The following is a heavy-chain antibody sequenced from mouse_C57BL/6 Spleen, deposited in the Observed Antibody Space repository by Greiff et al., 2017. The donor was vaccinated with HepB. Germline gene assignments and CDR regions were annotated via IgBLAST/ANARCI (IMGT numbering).Heavy chain of an antibody. J-gene: IGHJ4*01. CDR1: GYTFTDYE. CDR3: TRDYGYDEAMDY. CDR2: IDPETGGT. V-gene: IGHV1-15*01. D-gene: IGHD2-2*01. Sequence: QVQLKQSGAELVRPGASVTLSCKASGYTFTDYEMHWVKQTPVHGLEWIGAIDPETGGTAYNQKFKGKAILTADKSSSTAYMELRSLTSEDSAVYYCTRDYGYDEAMDYWGQGTSVTVSS.